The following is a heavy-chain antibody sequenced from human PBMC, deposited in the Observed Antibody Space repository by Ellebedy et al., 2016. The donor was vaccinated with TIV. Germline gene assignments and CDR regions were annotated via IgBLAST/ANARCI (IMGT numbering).Heavy chain of an antibody. V-gene: IGHV3-66*01. Sequence: GESLKISCAASGLTVSSTYMSWVRQAPGTGLEWMSVIHTGGDTNYADSVKGRFTMSRDTSKNTVHLQINSVRVEDTAVYYCAGETFNDVDLIIWGVLDTWGQGTMVTVSS. J-gene: IGHJ3*02. D-gene: IGHD1-1*01. CDR2: IHTGGDT. CDR1: GLTVSSTY. CDR3: AGETFNDVDLIIWGVLDT.